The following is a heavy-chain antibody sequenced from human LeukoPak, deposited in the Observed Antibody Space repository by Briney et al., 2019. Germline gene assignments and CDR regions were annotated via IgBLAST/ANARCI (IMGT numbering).Heavy chain of an antibody. V-gene: IGHV1-69*05. CDR1: GGTFSSYA. CDR3: ARDVLRYFDWLSPNQHDAFDI. Sequence: VASVRVSCKASGGTFSSYAISWVRQAPGQGLEWMGGIIPIFGTANYAQKFQGRVTITTDESTSTAYMELSRLRSDDTAVCYCARDVLRYFDWLSPNQHDAFDIWGQGTMVTVSS. J-gene: IGHJ3*02. D-gene: IGHD3-9*01. CDR2: IIPIFGTA.